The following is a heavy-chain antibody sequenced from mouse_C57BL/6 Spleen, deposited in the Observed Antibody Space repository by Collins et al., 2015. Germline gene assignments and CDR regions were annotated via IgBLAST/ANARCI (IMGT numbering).Heavy chain of an antibody. CDR1: GFTFTDYY. CDR3: ARYRFYCGQNFFDY. CDR2: IRNKANGYTT. Sequence: EVKLVESGGGLVQPGGSLSLSCAASGFTFTDYYMSWVRQPPGKALEWLGFIRNKANGYTTEYSAPVKGRFTISRDNSQSILYLQMNALRAEDSATYYCARYRFYCGQNFFDYWGQGTTLTVSS. V-gene: IGHV7-3*01. D-gene: IGHD1-1*01. J-gene: IGHJ2*01.